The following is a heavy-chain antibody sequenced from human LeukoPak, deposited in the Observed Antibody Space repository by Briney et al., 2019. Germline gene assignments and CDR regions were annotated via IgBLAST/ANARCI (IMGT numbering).Heavy chain of an antibody. D-gene: IGHD6-19*01. Sequence: ASVKVSCKASAYTLSSYRIHWVRQATGQGLEWMGWMNPNSGNTGYAQKFQGRVTMTRNTSISTAYMELSSLRSEDTAVYYCAVSGPVMDVWGQGTTVTVSS. CDR2: MNPNSGNT. CDR1: AYTLSSYR. J-gene: IGHJ6*02. V-gene: IGHV1-8*02. CDR3: AVSGPVMDV.